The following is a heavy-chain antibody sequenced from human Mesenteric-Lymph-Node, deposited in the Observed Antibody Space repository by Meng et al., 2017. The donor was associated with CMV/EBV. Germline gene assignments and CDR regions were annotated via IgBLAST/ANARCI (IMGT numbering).Heavy chain of an antibody. J-gene: IGHJ6*02. CDR1: GFTFSSSW. Sequence: LSLTCAASGFTFSSSWMHWVCQAPEKGLEWVADIKCDGSEKYYVDSVKGRLTISRDNAKNSLYLQVNSLRAEDTAVYYCAIGLVPAAIYDYYYGMDVWGQGTTVTVSS. CDR3: AIGLVPAAIYDYYYGMDV. V-gene: IGHV3-52*01. CDR2: IKCDGSEK. D-gene: IGHD2-2*02.